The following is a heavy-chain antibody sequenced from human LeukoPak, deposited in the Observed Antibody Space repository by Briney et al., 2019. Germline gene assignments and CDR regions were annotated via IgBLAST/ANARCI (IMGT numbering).Heavy chain of an antibody. CDR3: ASLPAGLELERLPDY. CDR1: GGTFSSYA. Sequence: SVKVSCKASGGTFSSYAISWVRQAPGQGLEWMGGIIPIFGTANYAQKFQGRVTITADESTSTAYMELSSLSSEDTAVYYCASLPAGLELERLPDYWGQGTLVTVSS. CDR2: IIPIFGTA. V-gene: IGHV1-69*13. D-gene: IGHD1-1*01. J-gene: IGHJ4*02.